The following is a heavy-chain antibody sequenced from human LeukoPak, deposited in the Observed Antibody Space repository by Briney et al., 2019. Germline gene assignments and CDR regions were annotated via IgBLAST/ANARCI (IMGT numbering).Heavy chain of an antibody. V-gene: IGHV3-49*04. Sequence: GGSLRLSCAASGFTFSSYSMNWVRKAPGKGLEWVGFIRSKPYGGTTEYAASVKGRFTISRDDSKSIAYLQMNSLKTEDTAVYYCTRDGVSGSYREDYWGQGTLVTVSS. D-gene: IGHD1-26*01. CDR1: GFTFSSYS. CDR2: IRSKPYGGTT. CDR3: TRDGVSGSYREDY. J-gene: IGHJ4*02.